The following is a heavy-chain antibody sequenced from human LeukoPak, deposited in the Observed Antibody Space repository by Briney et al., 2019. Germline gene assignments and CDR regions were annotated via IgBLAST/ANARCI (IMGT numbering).Heavy chain of an antibody. J-gene: IGHJ4*02. Sequence: ASVKVSGKASGYIFTSYYMHWVRQAPGQGLEWKRIINPGGGSTSYAQKFQGRVTMTRDTSTSTVYMELSSLRSEDTAVYYCASGHYSSSWLFDYWGQGTLVTVSS. CDR1: GYIFTSYY. CDR3: ASGHYSSSWLFDY. D-gene: IGHD6-13*01. V-gene: IGHV1-46*01. CDR2: INPGGGST.